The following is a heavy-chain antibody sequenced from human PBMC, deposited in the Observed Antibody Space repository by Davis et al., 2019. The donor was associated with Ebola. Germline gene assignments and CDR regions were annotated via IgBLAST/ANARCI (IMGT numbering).Heavy chain of an antibody. CDR1: GFTFSNAW. D-gene: IGHD2-2*01. V-gene: IGHV3-15*01. J-gene: IGHJ1*01. Sequence: GGSLRLSCAASGFTFSNAWLNWVRQAPGKGLEWVGRIKSTTDGGTTDYATPVKGRFTISRDDSENTLSLQMNSLKTEDTAVCYCTTYILVVPGAAVYFQYWGQGALVTVSS. CDR2: IKSTTDGGTT. CDR3: TTYILVVPGAAVYFQY.